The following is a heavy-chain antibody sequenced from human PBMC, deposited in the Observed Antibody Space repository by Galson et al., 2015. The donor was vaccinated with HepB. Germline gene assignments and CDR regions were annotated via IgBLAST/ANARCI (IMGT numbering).Heavy chain of an antibody. V-gene: IGHV1-18*04. CDR1: GYTFTSYG. Sequence: SVKVSCKASGYTFTSYGISWVRQAPGQGLEWMGWISAYNGNTNYAQKLQGRVTMTTDTSTSTAYMELRSLRSDDTAVYYCARDKIVEWELWGDAFDIWGQGTMVTVSS. CDR3: ARDKIVEWELWGDAFDI. J-gene: IGHJ3*02. CDR2: ISAYNGNT. D-gene: IGHD1-26*01.